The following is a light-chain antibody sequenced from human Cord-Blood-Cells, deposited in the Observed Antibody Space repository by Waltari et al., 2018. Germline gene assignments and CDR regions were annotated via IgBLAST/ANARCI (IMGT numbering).Light chain of an antibody. CDR3: QVWDSSSDHWV. Sequence: SYVLTQPPSVSVAPGKTARITCGGNNIGSKSVHWYQQKPGQAPVLVVYDDSDRPSGIRERCSGSNSGNTATLTISRVEAGDEADCYCQVWDSSSDHWVFGGGTKLTVL. CDR2: DDS. CDR1: NIGSKS. J-gene: IGLJ3*02. V-gene: IGLV3-21*03.